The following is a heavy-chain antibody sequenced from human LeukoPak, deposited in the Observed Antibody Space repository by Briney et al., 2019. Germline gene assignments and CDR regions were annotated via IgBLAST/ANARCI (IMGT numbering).Heavy chain of an antibody. CDR2: IWYDGSNK. D-gene: IGHD4-17*01. Sequence: GGSLRLSCAASGFTFSSYGMHWVRQAPGKGLEWVAVIWYDGSNKYYADSVKGRFTISRGNSKNTLYLQMNSLRAEDTAVYYCSKDGSTVISYYYGMDVWGQGTTVTVSS. CDR1: GFTFSSYG. V-gene: IGHV3-33*03. CDR3: SKDGSTVISYYYGMDV. J-gene: IGHJ6*02.